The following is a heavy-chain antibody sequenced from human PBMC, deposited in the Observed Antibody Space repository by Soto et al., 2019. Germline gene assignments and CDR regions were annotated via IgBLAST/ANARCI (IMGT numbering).Heavy chain of an antibody. J-gene: IGHJ6*02. D-gene: IGHD4-17*01. V-gene: IGHV1-18*01. Sequence: ASVKVSCKASGYTFTSYGISWVRQAPGQGLEWMGWISAYNGNTNYAQKLQGRVTMTTDTSTSTAYMELRSLRSDDTAVYYCARDYGGKESGYYYYYYGMDVWGQGTTVTVSS. CDR3: ARDYGGKESGYYYYYYGMDV. CDR1: GYTFTSYG. CDR2: ISAYNGNT.